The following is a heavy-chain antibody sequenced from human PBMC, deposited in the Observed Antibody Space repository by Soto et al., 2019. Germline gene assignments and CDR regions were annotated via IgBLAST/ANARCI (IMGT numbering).Heavy chain of an antibody. J-gene: IGHJ4*02. CDR1: GFTFSSNA. CDR2: ISSDGSYK. Sequence: PGGSLRLSCQASGFTFSSNAMHWVRQAPGKGLEWVAFISSDGSYKFFADSVKGRFTISRDNSKNTLFLEMNSLGAEDTALYFCAKTPPAAGYNHFDSWGQGALVTVSS. CDR3: AKTPPAAGYNHFDS. D-gene: IGHD6-25*01. V-gene: IGHV3-30*18.